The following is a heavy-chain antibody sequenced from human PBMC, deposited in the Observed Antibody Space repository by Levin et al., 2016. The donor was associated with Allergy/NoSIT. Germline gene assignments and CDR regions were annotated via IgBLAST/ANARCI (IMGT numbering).Heavy chain of an antibody. CDR2: ISSSSSYI. V-gene: IGHV3-21*01. CDR3: ARGGYYDILTGYKIDFDY. J-gene: IGHJ4*02. D-gene: IGHD3-9*01. Sequence: WIRQPPGKGLEWVSSISSSSSYIYYADSVKGRFTISRDNAKNSLYLQMNSLRAEDTAVYYCARGGYYDILTGYKIDFDYWGQGTLVTVSS.